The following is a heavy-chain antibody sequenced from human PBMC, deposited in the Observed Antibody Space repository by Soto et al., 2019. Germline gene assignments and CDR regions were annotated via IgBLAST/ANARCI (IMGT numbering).Heavy chain of an antibody. V-gene: IGHV1-3*01. CDR3: ARDLIEEYSSSHNWFDP. CDR2: INAGNGNT. D-gene: IGHD6-6*01. CDR1: GYTFTSYA. Sequence: ASVKVSCKASGYTFTSYAVHWVRQAPGQRLEWMGWINAGNGNTKYSQKFQGRVTITRDTSASTAYMELSSLRSEDTAVYYCARDLIEEYSSSHNWFDPWGQGTLVTVSS. J-gene: IGHJ5*02.